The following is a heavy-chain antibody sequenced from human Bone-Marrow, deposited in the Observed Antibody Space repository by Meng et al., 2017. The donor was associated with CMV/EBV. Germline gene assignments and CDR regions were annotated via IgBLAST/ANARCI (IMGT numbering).Heavy chain of an antibody. CDR3: ARKEYCSGGSCYSGIDY. D-gene: IGHD2-15*01. Sequence: ASGKVSCKASGYTFTGYYMHWVRQAPGQGLEWMGWINPNSGGTNYAQKFQGRVTMTRDTSISTAYMELSRLRSDDTAVYYCARKEYCSGGSCYSGIDYWGQGTLVTVSS. J-gene: IGHJ4*02. CDR2: INPNSGGT. CDR1: GYTFTGYY. V-gene: IGHV1-2*02.